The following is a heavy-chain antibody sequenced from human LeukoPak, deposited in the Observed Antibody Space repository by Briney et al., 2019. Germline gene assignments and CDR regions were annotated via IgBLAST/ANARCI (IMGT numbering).Heavy chain of an antibody. V-gene: IGHV3-49*03. D-gene: IGHD5-24*01. J-gene: IGHJ5*02. CDR2: IRSKVHGGTA. Sequence: PGGSLRLSCTPSGFTVGDDTMSWFRQAPGKGLEWVGFIRSKVHGGTAEYAASVKGRFTLSRDDSKSIAYLQMNSLKIEDTAVYYCSREPKGRWPQFDNWGQGTLVTVSS. CDR1: GFTVGDDT. CDR3: SREPKGRWPQFDN.